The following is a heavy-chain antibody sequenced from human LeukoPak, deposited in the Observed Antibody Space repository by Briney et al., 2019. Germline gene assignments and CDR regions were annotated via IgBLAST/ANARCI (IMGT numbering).Heavy chain of an antibody. J-gene: IGHJ3*02. Sequence: VASVKVSCKASGYTFTSYYMHWVRQAPGQGVEWMGIINPSGGSTSSAQKFQGRVTMTRDTSTSIVYMELSRLRSEDTAVYYGARAQMATSSGAAFDIWGQGTMVTVSS. D-gene: IGHD5-24*01. CDR1: GYTFTSYY. CDR2: INPSGGST. CDR3: ARAQMATSSGAAFDI. V-gene: IGHV1-46*01.